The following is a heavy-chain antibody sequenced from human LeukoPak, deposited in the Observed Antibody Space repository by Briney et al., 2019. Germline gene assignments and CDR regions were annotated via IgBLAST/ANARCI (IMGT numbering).Heavy chain of an antibody. D-gene: IGHD2-8*01. V-gene: IGHV3-13*01. J-gene: IGHJ4*02. CDR2: TGTAGDT. CDR1: GFTFSTYD. CDR3: ARQNRNGFDY. Sequence: GGSLRLSCAASGFTFSTYDFHWVRQTTGKGLEWVSATGTAGDTWYSGSVKGRFTISRGNAKSSMYLQVNSLRVGDTAVYYCARQNRNGFDYWGQGTLVTVSS.